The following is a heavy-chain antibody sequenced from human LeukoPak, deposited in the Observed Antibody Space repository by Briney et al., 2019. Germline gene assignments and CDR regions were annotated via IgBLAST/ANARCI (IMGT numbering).Heavy chain of an antibody. V-gene: IGHV1-69*13. Sequence: ASVEVSCKASGGTFSSYAISWVRQAPGQGLEWMGGIIPIFGTANYAQKFQGRVTITADESTSTAYMELSSLRSEDTAVYYCAREARSYYYGSGSYYNAYYWGQGTLVTVSS. CDR1: GGTFSSYA. J-gene: IGHJ4*02. D-gene: IGHD3-10*01. CDR3: AREARSYYYGSGSYYNAYY. CDR2: IIPIFGTA.